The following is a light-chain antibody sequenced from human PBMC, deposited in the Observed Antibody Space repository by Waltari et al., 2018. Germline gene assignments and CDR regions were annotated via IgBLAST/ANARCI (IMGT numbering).Light chain of an antibody. V-gene: IGKV1-5*03. CDR3: QQYSSYPVT. J-gene: IGKJ4*01. CDR2: KAS. Sequence: DIQMTPSPSTLSASVRQSLTITCRASQRVGSWLAWYQQRPGKAPKLLIYKASTLESGVPSRFSGSGSGTEFTLAISSLQPDDFATYFCQQYSSYPVTFGGGTKVDI. CDR1: QRVGSW.